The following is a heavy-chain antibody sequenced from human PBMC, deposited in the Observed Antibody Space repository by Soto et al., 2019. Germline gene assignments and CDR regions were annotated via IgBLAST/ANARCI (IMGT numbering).Heavy chain of an antibody. J-gene: IGHJ6*02. V-gene: IGHV1-18*01. D-gene: IGHD2-8*01. CDR2: ISPYDDKT. CDR3: AKDQRLCTSGVCFTSYGMDV. CDR1: GYTFIKYG. Sequence: ASVKVSCKASGYTFIKYGIAWVRQAPGQGLEWMGWISPYDDKTIYAQTFQGRVTLTADRSTRTVYLDLRSLKSNDTAVYYCAKDQRLCTSGVCFTSYGMDVWGQGTTVTVSS.